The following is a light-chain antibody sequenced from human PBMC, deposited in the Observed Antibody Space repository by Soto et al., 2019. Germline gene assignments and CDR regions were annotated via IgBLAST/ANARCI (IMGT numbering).Light chain of an antibody. J-gene: IGLJ2*01. CDR3: GTWDSGLSGVV. Sequence: QSVLTQPPSVSAAPGQKVTISCSGSSSNIESNYVSWYQQVPGTAPKLLIHDNNQRPSGVPDRFSGSKSGTSATLGITGFQTGDEADYYCGTWDSGLSGVVFGGGTKLTVL. V-gene: IGLV1-51*01. CDR2: DNN. CDR1: SSNIESNY.